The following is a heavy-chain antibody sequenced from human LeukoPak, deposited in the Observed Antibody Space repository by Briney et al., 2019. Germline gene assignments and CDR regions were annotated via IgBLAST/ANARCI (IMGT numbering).Heavy chain of an antibody. CDR3: AKDREKLVRGVTGP. Sequence: GGSLRLSCAASGFTFSNYWMYWVRQAPGEGLVWVSRINSDGSSTSYADSVKGRFTISRDNAKNTLCLQMNSLRAEDTAVYYCAKDREKLVRGVTGPWGQGTLVTVSS. CDR1: GFTFSNYW. CDR2: INSDGSST. J-gene: IGHJ5*02. V-gene: IGHV3-74*01. D-gene: IGHD3-10*01.